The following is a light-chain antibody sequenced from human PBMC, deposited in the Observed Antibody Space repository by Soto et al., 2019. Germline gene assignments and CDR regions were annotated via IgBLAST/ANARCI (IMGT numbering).Light chain of an antibody. CDR1: QSVLFSSNNKNY. Sequence: DIVMTQSPDSLAVSLGERATINCKSSQSVLFSSNNKNYLAWYQQKPGQPPKLLIYWASTRESGVPDRFSGSGSGTDFTLTISSLQAEDVAVYYGQQYDDDLWTFGQGTKVEIK. J-gene: IGKJ1*01. CDR2: WAS. CDR3: QQYDDDLWT. V-gene: IGKV4-1*01.